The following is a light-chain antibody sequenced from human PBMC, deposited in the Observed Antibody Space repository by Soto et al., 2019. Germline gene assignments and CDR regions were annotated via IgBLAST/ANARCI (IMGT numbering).Light chain of an antibody. Sequence: EIVLTQSPATLSLSPGERATLSCRASQSVGSYLAWYQQKPGQAPRLLIYDASNRATGIPARFSGSGSGTDFTLTISSLEPEDFAVYYCQQRSNWPPEYTFGQGTKLGIK. J-gene: IGKJ2*01. CDR3: QQRSNWPPEYT. CDR2: DAS. CDR1: QSVGSY. V-gene: IGKV3-11*01.